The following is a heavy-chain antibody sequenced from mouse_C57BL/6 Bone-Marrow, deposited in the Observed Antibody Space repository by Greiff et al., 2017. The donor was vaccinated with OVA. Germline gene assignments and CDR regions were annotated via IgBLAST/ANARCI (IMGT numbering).Heavy chain of an antibody. V-gene: IGHV5-17*01. Sequence: EVQLVESGGGLVKPGGSLKLSCAASGFTFSDYGMHWVRQAPEKGLEWVAYISSGSSTIYYADTVTGRFTISRENAKNTLFLQMNSLRSEDTAMYYCAKGGNYLDYWGQGTTLTVSS. J-gene: IGHJ2*01. CDR3: AKGGNYLDY. CDR2: ISSGSSTI. CDR1: GFTFSDYG.